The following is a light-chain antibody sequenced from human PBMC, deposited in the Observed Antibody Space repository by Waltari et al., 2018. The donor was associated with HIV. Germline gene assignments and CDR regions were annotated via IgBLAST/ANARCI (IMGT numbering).Light chain of an antibody. J-gene: IGLJ2*01. V-gene: IGLV1-44*01. CDR3: AAWEGSLNGHVV. CDR1: SSNISSNT. Sequence: QSVLTQPPSASGTPGQRATISCSGSSSNISSNTVNWYQQRPGTAPKLLIYSNNQRPSGVPDRFSGSKSGTSASLAISGLQSEDEADYYCAAWEGSLNGHVVFGGGTKLTVL. CDR2: SNN.